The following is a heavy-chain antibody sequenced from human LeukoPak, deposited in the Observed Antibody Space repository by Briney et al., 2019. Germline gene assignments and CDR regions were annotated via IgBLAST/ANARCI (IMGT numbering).Heavy chain of an antibody. D-gene: IGHD3-10*01. CDR2: IYTSGST. CDR1: GGSISSYY. J-gene: IGHJ5*02. CDR3: ARLLWFGELFSNWFDP. V-gene: IGHV4-4*07. Sequence: SETLSLTCTVSGGSISSYYWSWIRQPAGKGLEWIGRIYTSGSTNYNPSLKSRVTMSVDTSKNQFSLKLSSVTAADTAVYYCARLLWFGELFSNWFDPWGQGTLVTVSS.